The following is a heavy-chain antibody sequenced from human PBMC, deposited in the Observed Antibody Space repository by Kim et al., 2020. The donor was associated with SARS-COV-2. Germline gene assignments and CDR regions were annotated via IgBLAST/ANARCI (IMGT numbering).Heavy chain of an antibody. J-gene: IGHJ3*01. Sequence: GGSLRLSCAASGFTFNNFGMHWVRQAPGKGLEWVAVISYEGSKKHYADSVNGRFTISRDSFKKTMSLQMSGLTAEDTAVYYCAKANVFLWFGKFHDDAFDLWGQGKRVTVSS. CDR2: ISYEGSKK. CDR1: GFTFNNFG. V-gene: IGHV3-30*18. CDR3: AKANVFLWFGKFHDDAFDL. D-gene: IGHD3-10*01.